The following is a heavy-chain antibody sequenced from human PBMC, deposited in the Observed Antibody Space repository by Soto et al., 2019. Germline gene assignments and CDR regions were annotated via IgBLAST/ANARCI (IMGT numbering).Heavy chain of an antibody. CDR2: ISSSGTSA. Sequence: VQLEESGGGLVKPGGSLRLSCAASGFTFSAVYMSWIRQAPNKGLEYISYISSSGTSANYADSVKGRFTISRDNAKNSLYLQMTSLRAEDTAVYYCARDRGAVTGQYFDYWGQGALVTVSS. CDR1: GFTFSAVY. J-gene: IGHJ4*02. V-gene: IGHV3-11*05. CDR3: ARDRGAVTGQYFDY. D-gene: IGHD6-19*01.